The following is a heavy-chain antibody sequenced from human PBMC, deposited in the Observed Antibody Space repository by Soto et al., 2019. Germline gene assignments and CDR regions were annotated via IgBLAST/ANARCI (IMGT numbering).Heavy chain of an antibody. D-gene: IGHD3-10*01. J-gene: IGHJ6*02. V-gene: IGHV1-69*13. CDR1: GGPYNSFA. Sequence: SVKVSCKASGGPYNSFAISWVRQAPGQGLEWIGGIIPVFGTATYAQKFKGRVTITAEESTSTAYMELSSLTSEDTAVYYCARFLGGAGSYYDGQNYNYYNGMDVWGQGTTVTVS. CDR2: IIPVFGTA. CDR3: ARFLGGAGSYYDGQNYNYYNGMDV.